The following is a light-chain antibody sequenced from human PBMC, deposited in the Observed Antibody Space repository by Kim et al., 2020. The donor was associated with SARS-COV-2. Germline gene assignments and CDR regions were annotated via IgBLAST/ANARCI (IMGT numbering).Light chain of an antibody. V-gene: IGKV3-15*01. CDR1: QAIHTN. J-gene: IGKJ1*01. CDR2: SAS. Sequence: VSPEERATLSFRASQAIHTNLAWYQHNPGQGPRLLLYSASTRDAGIPARFSGSGSGTEFTLTISSLQSEALAVDSCQQYNNWPRTFGQGTKVDIK. CDR3: QQYNNWPRT.